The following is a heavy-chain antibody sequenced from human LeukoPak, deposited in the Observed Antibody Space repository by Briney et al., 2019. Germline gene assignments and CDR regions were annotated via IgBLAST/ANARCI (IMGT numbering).Heavy chain of an antibody. V-gene: IGHV4-34*01. D-gene: IGHD6-13*01. CDR3: ARAYSSSWYWMGYFDY. Sequence: SETLSLTCAAYGGSFSGYYWSWIRQPPGKGLEWIGEINHSGSTNYNPSLKSRVTISVDTSKNQFSLKLSSVTAADTAVYYCARAYSSSWYWMGYFDYWGQGTLVTVSS. J-gene: IGHJ4*02. CDR1: GGSFSGYY. CDR2: INHSGST.